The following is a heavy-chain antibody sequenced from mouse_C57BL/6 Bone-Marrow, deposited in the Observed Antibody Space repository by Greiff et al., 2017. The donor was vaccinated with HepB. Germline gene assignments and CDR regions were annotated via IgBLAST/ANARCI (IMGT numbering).Heavy chain of an antibody. CDR1: GFTFSDFY. CDR3: ARDADYGSRETAWFAY. Sequence: EVQGVESGGGLVQSGRSLRLSCATSGFTFSDFYMEWVRQAPGKGLEWIAASRNKANDNTTEYSASVKGLFIVSRDTSQSILYLQMNALRAEDTAIYYCARDADYGSRETAWFAYWGQGTLVTVSA. D-gene: IGHD1-1*01. J-gene: IGHJ3*01. CDR2: SRNKANDNTT. V-gene: IGHV7-1*01.